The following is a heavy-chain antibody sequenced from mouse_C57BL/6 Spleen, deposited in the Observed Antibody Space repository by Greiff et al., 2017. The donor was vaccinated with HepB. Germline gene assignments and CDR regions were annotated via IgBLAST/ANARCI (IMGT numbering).Heavy chain of an antibody. V-gene: IGHV6-3*01. J-gene: IGHJ3*01. CDR1: GFTFSNYW. CDR3: TGYYYGSSYGWFAY. D-gene: IGHD1-1*01. CDR2: IRLKSDNYAT. Sequence: EVKLEESGGGLVQPGGSMKLSCVASGFTFSNYWMNWVRQSPEKGLEWVAQIRLKSDNYATHYAESVKGRFTISRDDSKSSVYLQMNNLRAEDTGIYYCTGYYYGSSYGWFAYWGQGTLVTVSA.